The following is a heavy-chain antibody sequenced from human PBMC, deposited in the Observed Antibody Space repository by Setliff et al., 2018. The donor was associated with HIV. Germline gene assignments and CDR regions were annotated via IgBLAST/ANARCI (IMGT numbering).Heavy chain of an antibody. V-gene: IGHV1-8*01. CDR3: ARDRRDGLYYHGMDV. J-gene: IGHJ6*02. CDR1: GSTFSTYD. D-gene: IGHD5-12*01. Sequence: ASVKVSCKASGSTFSTYDINWVRQAPGQGPEWMGWMNPNSGNTGYAPKLQGRVTMTRNTSISTAYMELSSLRSEDTAVYYCARDRRDGLYYHGMDVWGQGTTVTVSS. CDR2: MNPNSGNT.